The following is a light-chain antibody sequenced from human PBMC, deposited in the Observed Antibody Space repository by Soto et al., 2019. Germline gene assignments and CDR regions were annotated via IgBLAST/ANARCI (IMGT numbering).Light chain of an antibody. CDR2: DAS. V-gene: IGKV1-33*01. Sequence: DIQMTQSPSSLSASVGDRVTITCQASQDISNYLNWYQQKPGKAPKLLIYDASNLETGVQSRFSGSGSGTDFTFTISSQQPEDIATYYCQQYDNLPYTFGQGTKLEIK. CDR1: QDISNY. J-gene: IGKJ2*01. CDR3: QQYDNLPYT.